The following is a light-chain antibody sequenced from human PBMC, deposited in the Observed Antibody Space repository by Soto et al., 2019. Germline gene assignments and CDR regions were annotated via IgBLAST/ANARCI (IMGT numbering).Light chain of an antibody. CDR2: GAS. J-gene: IGKJ2*01. V-gene: IGKV3-15*01. CDR1: QSVSIN. CDR3: QQYNNWPRT. Sequence: EIVMTQSPATLSVSPGERGTVSCRASQSVSINLAWYQQKPGQAPRLLIYGASNRATGIPARFSGSGSGTEFTLTIGSLQSEDFSVYYCQQYNNWPRTFGQGTKLEIK.